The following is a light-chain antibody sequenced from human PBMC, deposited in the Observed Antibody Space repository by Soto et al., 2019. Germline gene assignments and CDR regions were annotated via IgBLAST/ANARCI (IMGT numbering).Light chain of an antibody. Sequence: DMQMTQSPSSLSASVGDTVTLTCQASQDIKNYLNWYQQKSGKAPKLLIYDASDLETGVPSRFSGSGSGTDFTFTTNSLQPEDIATYYCHQYDNLPLTFAEGPKVNI. V-gene: IGKV1-33*01. CDR2: DAS. CDR3: HQYDNLPLT. J-gene: IGKJ4*01. CDR1: QDIKNY.